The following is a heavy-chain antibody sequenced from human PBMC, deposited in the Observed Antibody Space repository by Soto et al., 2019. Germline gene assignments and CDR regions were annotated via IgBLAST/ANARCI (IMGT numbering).Heavy chain of an antibody. Sequence: VESLKISCEGSGYSFTSYCIVWVRQMPGKGLEWMGIIYTGDSDTRYSPSFKGQVTISGDKYISTAYLQWSSLKASDNAMYYCARHGSMDVRGKGTTVTVSS. D-gene: IGHD1-1*01. CDR1: GYSFTSYC. CDR3: ARHGSMDV. CDR2: IYTGDSDT. J-gene: IGHJ6*04. V-gene: IGHV5-51*01.